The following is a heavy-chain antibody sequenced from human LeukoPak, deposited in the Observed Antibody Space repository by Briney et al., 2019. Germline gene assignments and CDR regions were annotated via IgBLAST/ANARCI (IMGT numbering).Heavy chain of an antibody. Sequence: ASETLSLSCTVSAGSVSTYYWSWIRQPPGKGLEWIGYIHYTGTTNYNPSLKSRVTMSVDTSRNQFSLNLTSVTAADTAVYYCASDPLAGHHAFDIWGQGTMVTVS. CDR3: ASDPLAGHHAFDI. J-gene: IGHJ3*02. CDR2: IHYTGTT. CDR1: AGSVSTYY. D-gene: IGHD6-19*01. V-gene: IGHV4-59*02.